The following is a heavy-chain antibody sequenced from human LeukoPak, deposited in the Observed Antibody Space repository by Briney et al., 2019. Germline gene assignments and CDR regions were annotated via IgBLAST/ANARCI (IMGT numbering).Heavy chain of an antibody. D-gene: IGHD2-21*01. J-gene: IGHJ4*02. CDR3: AKAGPLFWLID. CDR1: GFTLSSYA. V-gene: IGHV3-23*01. Sequence: PGGSLRLSCAASGFTLSSYAMSWVGQAPGTGLEWVSAISGSGGSTYYEDSLKGRFTISRDNSKNTLYLQINSPGAEDTAVYYWAKAGPLFWLIDWGQGTLVTVSS. CDR2: ISGSGGST.